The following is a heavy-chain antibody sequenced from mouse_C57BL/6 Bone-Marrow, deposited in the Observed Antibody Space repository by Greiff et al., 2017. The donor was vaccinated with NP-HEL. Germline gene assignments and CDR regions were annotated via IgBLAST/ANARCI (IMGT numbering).Heavy chain of an antibody. J-gene: IGHJ4*01. CDR3: ARIYYGSSYYAIDY. CDR2: FHPNSGST. CDR1: GYTFTSYW. D-gene: IGHD1-1*01. Sequence: QVQLKQPGAELVKPGASVKLSCKASGYTFTSYWMHWVKQRPGQGLEWIGMFHPNSGSTNYNEKFKSKATLTVDKSSSTAYMQLSSLTSEDSAVYYCARIYYGSSYYAIDYWGQGTSVTVSA. V-gene: IGHV1-64*01.